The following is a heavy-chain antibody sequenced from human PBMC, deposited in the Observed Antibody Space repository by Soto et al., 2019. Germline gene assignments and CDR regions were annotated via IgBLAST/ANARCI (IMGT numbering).Heavy chain of an antibody. V-gene: IGHV4-39*01. CDR2: SFYRGST. CDR3: ATADGFGVVTPFFEY. Sequence: QLQLQESGPGLVKPSETLSLTCTVSGGSIRSRSHYWGWIRQSPGKHLEWIGSSFYRGSTHYNPSLKTRVTISVDTSKNQVSLKVYSVTAADTAVYYCATADGFGVVTPFFEYWRQGILVTVSS. J-gene: IGHJ4*02. D-gene: IGHD3-3*01. CDR1: GGSIRSRSHY.